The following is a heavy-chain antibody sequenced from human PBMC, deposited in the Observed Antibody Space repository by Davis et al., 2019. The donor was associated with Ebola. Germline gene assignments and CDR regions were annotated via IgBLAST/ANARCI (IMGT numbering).Heavy chain of an antibody. D-gene: IGHD6-13*01. CDR1: GFTFSSYS. J-gene: IGHJ6*02. CDR2: ISSSSSTI. Sequence: GESLKISCAASGFTFSSYSMNWVRQAPGKGLEWVSYISSSSSTIYYADSVKGRFTISRDNAKNSLYLQMNGLRDEDTAVYYCARAGLHIAAAGSDYGMDVWGQGTTVTVSS. V-gene: IGHV3-48*02. CDR3: ARAGLHIAAAGSDYGMDV.